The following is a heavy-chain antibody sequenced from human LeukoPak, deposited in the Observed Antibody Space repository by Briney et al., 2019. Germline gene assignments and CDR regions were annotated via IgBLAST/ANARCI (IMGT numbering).Heavy chain of an antibody. CDR3: ARAPSEIGGYYPEYFRH. V-gene: IGHV3-74*01. CDR2: IKSDGGT. J-gene: IGHJ1*01. D-gene: IGHD3-22*01. Sequence: TGGSLRLSCAASEFTFSTYWMHWVRQAPGKGLVWVSRIKSDGGTNYADSVKGRFTISGDNAKKTVSLQMNSLRPEDTGVYYCARAPSEIGGYYPEYFRHWGQGTLVTVSS. CDR1: EFTFSTYW.